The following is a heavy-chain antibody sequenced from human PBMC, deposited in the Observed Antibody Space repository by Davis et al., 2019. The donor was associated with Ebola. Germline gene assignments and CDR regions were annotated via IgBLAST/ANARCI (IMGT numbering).Heavy chain of an antibody. V-gene: IGHV4-61*08. CDR3: ARHWRYSSSVKNWFDP. CDR1: GGSISSGGYY. Sequence: PSETLSLTCTVSGGSISSGGYYWSWIRQHPGKGLEWIGYIYYSGSTNYNPSLKSRVTIAVDTSKNQFSLKLSSVTAADTAVYYCARHWRYSSSVKNWFDPWGQGTLVTVSS. D-gene: IGHD6-13*01. CDR2: IYYSGST. J-gene: IGHJ5*02.